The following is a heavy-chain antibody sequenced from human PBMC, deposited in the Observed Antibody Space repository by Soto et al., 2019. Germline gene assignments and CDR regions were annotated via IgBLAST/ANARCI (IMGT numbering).Heavy chain of an antibody. J-gene: IGHJ4*02. V-gene: IGHV3-30*18. D-gene: IGHD3-10*01. Sequence: QVQLVESGGGVVQPGRSLRLSCAASGFTFSSYGMHWVRQAPGTGLEWVSVISYDGSNKYYADSVKGRFTISRDNSKNTLYLQMHSMRAEDTAVYYGAKDRSGGSGSYLTHWGQGTLVTVSS. CDR2: ISYDGSNK. CDR3: AKDRSGGSGSYLTH. CDR1: GFTFSSYG.